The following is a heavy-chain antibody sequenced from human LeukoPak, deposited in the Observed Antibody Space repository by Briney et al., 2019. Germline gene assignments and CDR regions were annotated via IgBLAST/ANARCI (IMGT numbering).Heavy chain of an antibody. J-gene: IGHJ4*02. V-gene: IGHV3-21*01. CDR2: ISSSSSYI. CDR1: GFTFSSYS. Sequence: GGSLRLSCAASGFTFSSYSMNWVRQAPGKGLEWGSSISSSSSYIYYADSVKGRFTISRDNAKNSLYLQMNSLRAEDTAVYDCARGEQLEAYWGQGTLVTVSS. CDR3: ARGEQLEAY. D-gene: IGHD6-6*01.